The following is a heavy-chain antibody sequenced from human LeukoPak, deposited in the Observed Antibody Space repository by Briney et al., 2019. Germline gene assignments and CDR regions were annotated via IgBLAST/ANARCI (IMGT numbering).Heavy chain of an antibody. V-gene: IGHV3-7*04. Sequence: PGGSLRLSCVVSGFTFRNYWMSWVRQAPGKGLEWVANIKEDGSEKYYVDSVKGRFTISRDNAKNSQSLQMNSLRVEDTAVYYCARIRPSYYFDYWGQGTLVTVSS. J-gene: IGHJ4*02. CDR1: GFTFRNYW. D-gene: IGHD6-6*01. CDR3: ARIRPSYYFDY. CDR2: IKEDGSEK.